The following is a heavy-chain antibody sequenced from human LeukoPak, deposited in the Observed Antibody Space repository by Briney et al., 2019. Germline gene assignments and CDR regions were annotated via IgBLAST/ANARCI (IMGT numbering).Heavy chain of an antibody. D-gene: IGHD4-17*01. J-gene: IGHJ4*02. CDR3: ATPGLHTVTTRTLHY. CDR2: IIPIFGTA. V-gene: IGHV1-69*06. Sequence: SVKVSCKASGGTFSSYAISWVRQAPGQGLEWMGGIIPIFGTANYAQKFQGRVTITADKSTSTAYMELSSLRSEDTAVYYCATPGLHTVTTRTLHYWGQGTLVTVSS. CDR1: GGTFSSYA.